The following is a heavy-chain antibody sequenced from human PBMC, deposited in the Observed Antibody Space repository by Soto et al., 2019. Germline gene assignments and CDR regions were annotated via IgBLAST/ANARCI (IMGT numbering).Heavy chain of an antibody. J-gene: IGHJ4*02. CDR1: GGTFSSYA. Sequence: QVQLVQSGAEVKKPGSSVKVSCKASGGTFSSYAISWVRQAPGQGLEWMGGIIPIFGTANYAQKFQGRVTITADESTSTAYMELSSMRSEDTAVYYCGKDVTRNYYDILTAEGYYFDYWGQGTLVTVSS. V-gene: IGHV1-69*01. D-gene: IGHD3-9*01. CDR2: IIPIFGTA. CDR3: GKDVTRNYYDILTAEGYYFDY.